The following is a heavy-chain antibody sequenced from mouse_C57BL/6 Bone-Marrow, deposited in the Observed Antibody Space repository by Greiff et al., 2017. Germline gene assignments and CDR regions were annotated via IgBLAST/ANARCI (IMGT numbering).Heavy chain of an antibody. CDR1: GYTFTDYY. Sequence: VQLQQSGAELVRPGASVKLSCKASGYTFTDYYINWVKQRPGQGLEWIARIYPGSGNTYYNEKFKGKATLTAEKSSSTAYMQLSSLTSEASAVYFCANTAPYWYFDVWGTGTTVTVSS. D-gene: IGHD1-2*01. CDR2: IYPGSGNT. J-gene: IGHJ1*03. V-gene: IGHV1-76*01. CDR3: ANTAPYWYFDV.